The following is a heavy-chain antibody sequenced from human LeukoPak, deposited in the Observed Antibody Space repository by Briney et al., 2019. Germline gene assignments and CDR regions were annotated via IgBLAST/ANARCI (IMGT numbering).Heavy chain of an antibody. CDR1: GYTFTSYG. CDR3: ARKSRIVAVAGDDAFDI. CDR2: ISAYNGNT. J-gene: IGHJ3*02. D-gene: IGHD6-19*01. V-gene: IGHV1-18*01. Sequence: ASVKVSCKASGYTFTSYGISWVRQAPGQGLEWMGWISAYNGNTNYAQKLQGRVTMTTDTSTSTAYMELRRLRSDDTAVYYCARKSRIVAVAGDDAFDIWGQGTMVTVSS.